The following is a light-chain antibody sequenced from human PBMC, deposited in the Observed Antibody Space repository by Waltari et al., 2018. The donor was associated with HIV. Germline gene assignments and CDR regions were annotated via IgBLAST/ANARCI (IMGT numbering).Light chain of an antibody. CDR1: GGDLGVFES. CDR3: SSFTLPKKLL. J-gene: IGLJ3*02. CDR2: GVT. Sequence: QSALTQPASVSGSPGQSITISCTATGGDLGVFESLSGDQQFPPQTPQLIIYGVTSRPSCVSPRLSGSKSGATASLTISGLRTEDEAEYYCSSFTLPKKLLFGGGTTLTVL. V-gene: IGLV2-14*01.